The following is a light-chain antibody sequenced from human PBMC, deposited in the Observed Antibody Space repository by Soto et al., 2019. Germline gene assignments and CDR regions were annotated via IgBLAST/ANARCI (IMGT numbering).Light chain of an antibody. J-gene: IGLJ2*01. CDR1: SSNIGAGYD. CDR2: GDT. Sequence: QSALTQPPSVSGAPGQRVTISCTGSSSNIGAGYDVHWYQQLPGTAPKLLIYGDTNRPSGVPDRFSGSKSGTSASLAITGLQAEDEADYYCQSYDSALSVYVVFGGGTKVTVL. CDR3: QSYDSALSVYVV. V-gene: IGLV1-40*01.